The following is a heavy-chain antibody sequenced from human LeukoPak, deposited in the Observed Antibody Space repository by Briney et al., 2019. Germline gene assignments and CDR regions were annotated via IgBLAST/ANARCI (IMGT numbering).Heavy chain of an antibody. V-gene: IGHV3-48*04. J-gene: IGHJ4*02. Sequence: GSLRLSCAASGFSFSNYNMNWVRQAPGKGLEWVSHISGSSDAIFYADSVKGRFTISRDNVKNSLYLQMNSLRAEDTAVYYCARGADYWGQGTLVTVSS. CDR2: ISGSSDAI. CDR1: GFSFSNYN. CDR3: ARGADY.